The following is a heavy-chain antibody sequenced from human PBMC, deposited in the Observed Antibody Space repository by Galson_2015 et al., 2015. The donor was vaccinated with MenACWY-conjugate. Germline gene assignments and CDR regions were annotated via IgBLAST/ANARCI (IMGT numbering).Heavy chain of an antibody. Sequence: SLRLSCAASGFTFSSYAMHWVRQAPGKGLEWVAVISYDGSNKYYADSVKGRFTISRDNSKNTLYLQMNSLRAEDTAVYYCARETEPKQTIDYWGQGTLVTVSS. J-gene: IGHJ4*02. V-gene: IGHV3-30*04. D-gene: IGHD6-13*01. CDR3: ARETEPKQTIDY. CDR2: ISYDGSNK. CDR1: GFTFSSYA.